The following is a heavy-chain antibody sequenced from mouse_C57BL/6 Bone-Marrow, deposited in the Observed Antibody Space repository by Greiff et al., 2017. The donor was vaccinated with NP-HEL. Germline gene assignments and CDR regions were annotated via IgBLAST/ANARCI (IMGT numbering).Heavy chain of an antibody. V-gene: IGHV1-59*01. CDR3: ARDDGYYDWYFDV. D-gene: IGHD2-3*01. CDR2: IDPSDSYT. Sequence: QVQLQQPGAELVRPGTSVKLSCKASGYTFTSYWMHCVKQRPGQGLEWIGVIDPSDSYTNYNQKFKGKATLTVDTSSSTAYMQLSSLTSEDSAVYYCARDDGYYDWYFDVWGTGTTVTVSS. CDR1: GYTFTSYW. J-gene: IGHJ1*03.